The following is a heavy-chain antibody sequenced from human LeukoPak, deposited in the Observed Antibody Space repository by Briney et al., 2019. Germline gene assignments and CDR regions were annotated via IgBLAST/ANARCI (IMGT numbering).Heavy chain of an antibody. V-gene: IGHV4-31*03. J-gene: IGHJ4*02. D-gene: IGHD4/OR15-4a*01. CDR2: IYYRGST. CDR3: ARASDYGDSYYFDH. Sequence: SETLSLTCTVSGGFISTGGYYWSWIRQHPGKGLEYIGYIYYRGSTYYSPSLKSRLTISLDTPNNQFSLKLRSVTAADTAVYYCARASDYGDSYYFDHWGQGTPVTVSS. CDR1: GGFISTGGYY.